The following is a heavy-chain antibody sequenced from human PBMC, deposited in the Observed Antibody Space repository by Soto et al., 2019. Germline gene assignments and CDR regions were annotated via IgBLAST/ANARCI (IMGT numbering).Heavy chain of an antibody. V-gene: IGHV3-23*01. CDR1: GFTFSSYA. CDR2: ISGSGRST. Sequence: EVQLLESGGGLVQPGGSLRLSCAASGFTFSSYAMSWVRQAPGKGLEWVSHISGSGRSTFYADSVEGRFTISRDNSKDTLYLQMNSLRTEDTSVYVCAKKLAVGFYYYYGMDVWGQGTTVTVS. D-gene: IGHD1-26*01. J-gene: IGHJ6*02. CDR3: AKKLAVGFYYYYGMDV.